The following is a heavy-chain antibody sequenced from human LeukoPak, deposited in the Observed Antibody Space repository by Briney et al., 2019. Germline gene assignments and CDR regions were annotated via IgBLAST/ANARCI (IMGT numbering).Heavy chain of an antibody. CDR1: GFTFSNSA. Sequence: GGSPRLSCAGSGFTFSNSAMSWVRQAPGKGLEWVSAISGSGDGTYYADSVKGRFTISRDNSKNMLYLQMNSLRVEDTAVYFCAKAGSGWDEYFDNWGQGTLVTVSS. J-gene: IGHJ4*02. CDR3: AKAGSGWDEYFDN. CDR2: ISGSGDGT. V-gene: IGHV3-23*01. D-gene: IGHD6-19*01.